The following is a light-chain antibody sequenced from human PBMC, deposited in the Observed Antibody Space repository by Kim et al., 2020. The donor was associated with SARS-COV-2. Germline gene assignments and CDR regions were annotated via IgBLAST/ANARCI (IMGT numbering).Light chain of an antibody. Sequence: DIVMTQSPLSLPVTPGEPASISCRSSQSLLHSNGYNYLDWYLQKPGQSPQLLIYLGSNRASGVPDRFSGSGSSTDFTLKISRVEAEDVGVYYCMQTLQTPRTFGQGTKLEI. CDR1: QSLLHSNGYNY. CDR2: LGS. J-gene: IGKJ2*01. V-gene: IGKV2-28*01. CDR3: MQTLQTPRT.